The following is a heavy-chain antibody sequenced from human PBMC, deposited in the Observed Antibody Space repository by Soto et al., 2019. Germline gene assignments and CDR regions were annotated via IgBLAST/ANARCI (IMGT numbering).Heavy chain of an antibody. Sequence: EVQLVPSGAEVKKPGESLKISCQASGNTFTNSWVGWVRQMSGKGLEWMGVIYPSDSDTRYSPSFQGQVTISADKSISTAYLQWSSLKASDTAMYYCAIYDSSGYPNAYWGQGTLVTVSS. CDR3: AIYDSSGYPNAY. D-gene: IGHD3-22*01. J-gene: IGHJ4*02. CDR1: GNTFTNSW. CDR2: IYPSDSDT. V-gene: IGHV5-51*01.